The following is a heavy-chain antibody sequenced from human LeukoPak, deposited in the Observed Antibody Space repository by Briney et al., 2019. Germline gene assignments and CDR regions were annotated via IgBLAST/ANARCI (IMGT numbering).Heavy chain of an antibody. CDR1: GFTFSSYS. CDR3: AKDGHSSGFFLSGWFDP. Sequence: GGSLRLSCAASGFTFSSYSMNWVRQAPGKGLEWVSSISSSSSYIYYADSVKGRFTISRDNAKNSPYLQMNSLRAEDTALYFCAKDGHSSGFFLSGWFDPWGQGTLVTVSS. D-gene: IGHD3-22*01. J-gene: IGHJ5*02. CDR2: ISSSSSYI. V-gene: IGHV3-21*04.